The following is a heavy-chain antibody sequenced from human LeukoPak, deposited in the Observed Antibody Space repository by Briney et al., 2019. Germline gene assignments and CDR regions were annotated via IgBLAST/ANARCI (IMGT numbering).Heavy chain of an antibody. V-gene: IGHV3-23*01. J-gene: IGHJ4*02. CDR1: GFTFSSYA. CDR2: ISGSGGRT. CDR3: AKGGESYRTGLDY. D-gene: IGHD1-26*01. Sequence: PGGSLTLSCAASGFTFSSYAMSWVRQAPGKGLERVSAISGSGGRTYHADSVKGRFTISRDNSKNTLYLQMNSLRAEDTAVYYCAKGGESYRTGLDYWGQGTLVTVPS.